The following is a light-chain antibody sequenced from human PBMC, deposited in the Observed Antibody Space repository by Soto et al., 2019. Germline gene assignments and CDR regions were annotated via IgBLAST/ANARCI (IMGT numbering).Light chain of an antibody. J-gene: IGLJ1*01. CDR3: TSYTSSGTYV. CDR2: DVS. CDR1: NSDVGGYNY. V-gene: IGLV2-14*01. Sequence: QSVLTQPASVSGSPGQSITISCTGTNSDVGGYNYVSWYQQHPGKAPKPMIYDVSNRPSGVSNRFSGSKSSNTASLTIPGLQAEDEADYYCTSYTSSGTYVFGTGSKVTVL.